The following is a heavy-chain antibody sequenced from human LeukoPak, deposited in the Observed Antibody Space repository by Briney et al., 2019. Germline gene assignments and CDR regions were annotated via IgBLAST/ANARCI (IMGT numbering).Heavy chain of an antibody. CDR1: GFTFSSYA. CDR3: ARESALTGSWQLDY. CDR2: ISYDGSNK. J-gene: IGHJ4*02. V-gene: IGHV3-30-3*01. D-gene: IGHD3-9*01. Sequence: HPGRSLRLSCAASGFTFSSYAMHWVRQAPGKGLEWVAVISYDGSNKYYADSVKGRFTISRDNSKNTLYLQMNSLRAEDTAVYYCARESALTGSWQLDYWGQGTLVTVSS.